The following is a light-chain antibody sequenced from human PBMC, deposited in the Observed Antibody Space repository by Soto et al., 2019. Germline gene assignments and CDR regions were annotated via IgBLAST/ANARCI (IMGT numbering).Light chain of an antibody. Sequence: EIVLTQSPATLSLSPGERATHSCRASQSVSSYFAWYQQKPGQAPRLLIYDASNRATGIPARFSGSGSGTDFTLTISSLEPEDFAVYYCQQRGNWPLTFGQGTKVEIK. CDR2: DAS. CDR3: QQRGNWPLT. CDR1: QSVSSY. V-gene: IGKV3-11*01. J-gene: IGKJ1*01.